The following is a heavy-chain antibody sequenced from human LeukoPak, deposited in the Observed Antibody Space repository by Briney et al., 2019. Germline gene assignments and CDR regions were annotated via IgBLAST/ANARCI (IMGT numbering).Heavy chain of an antibody. Sequence: ASETLSLTCTVSGGSISSYYWSWIRQPAGKGLEWIGRIYTSGSTNYNPSLKSRVTMSVDTSKNQFSLKLSSVTAADTAVYYCAREMDIVVVPAAYNWFDPWGQGTLVTVSS. D-gene: IGHD2-2*03. CDR3: AREMDIVVVPAAYNWFDP. CDR1: GGSISSYY. J-gene: IGHJ5*02. CDR2: IYTSGST. V-gene: IGHV4-4*07.